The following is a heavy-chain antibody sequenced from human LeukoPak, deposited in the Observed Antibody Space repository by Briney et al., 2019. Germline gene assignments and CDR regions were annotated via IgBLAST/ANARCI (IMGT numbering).Heavy chain of an antibody. CDR1: GFTFSSYA. J-gene: IGHJ4*02. D-gene: IGHD5-18*01. CDR2: ISFDGSNK. CDR3: ARTVRGYSYGPFDY. V-gene: IGHV3-30-3*01. Sequence: GGSLRLSCAASGFTFSSYAMHWVRQAPGKGLEWVAVISFDGSNKYYADSVKGRFTISRDNSKNTLYLQMNSLRAEDTAVYYCARTVRGYSYGPFDYWGQGTLVTVSS.